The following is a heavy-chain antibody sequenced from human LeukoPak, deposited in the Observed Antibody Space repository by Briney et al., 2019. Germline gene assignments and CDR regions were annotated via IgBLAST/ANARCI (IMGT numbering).Heavy chain of an antibody. Sequence: SETLSLTCAVYGGSFSGYYWSWIRQPPGKGLEWIGEINHSGSTNYNPSLKSRVTISVDTSKNQFSLKLSSVTAADTAVYYCAREGSIAAAPFDYWGQGTLVTVSS. J-gene: IGHJ4*02. CDR1: GGSFSGYY. CDR2: INHSGST. CDR3: AREGSIAAAPFDY. V-gene: IGHV4-34*01. D-gene: IGHD6-13*01.